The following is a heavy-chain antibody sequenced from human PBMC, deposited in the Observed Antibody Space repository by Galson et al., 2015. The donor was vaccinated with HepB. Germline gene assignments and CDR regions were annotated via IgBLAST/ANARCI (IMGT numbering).Heavy chain of an antibody. Sequence: SVKVSCKASGYTFTGYYMHWEGQAPGKGLEWMGGFDPEDGETIYAQKFQGRVTMTEDTSTETAYMELSSLRSEDTAVYYCVWGSWFDPWGQGTLVTVSS. CDR3: VWGSWFDP. J-gene: IGHJ5*02. D-gene: IGHD7-27*01. V-gene: IGHV1-24*01. CDR1: GYTFTGYY. CDR2: FDPEDGET.